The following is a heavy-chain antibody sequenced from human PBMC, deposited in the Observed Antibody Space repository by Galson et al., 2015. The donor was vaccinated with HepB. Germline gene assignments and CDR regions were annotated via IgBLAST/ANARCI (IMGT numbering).Heavy chain of an antibody. CDR2: IYTSGST. CDR3: ARDLGEQQQLVGRGWGNWFDP. J-gene: IGHJ5*02. V-gene: IGHV4-61*02. D-gene: IGHD6-13*01. Sequence: TLSLTCTVSGGSISSSSYYWSWIRQPAGKGLEWIGRIYTSGSTNYNPSLKSRVTMSVDTSKNQFSLKLSSVTAADTAVYYCARDLGEQQQLVGRGWGNWFDPWGQGTLVTVSP. CDR1: GGSISSSSYY.